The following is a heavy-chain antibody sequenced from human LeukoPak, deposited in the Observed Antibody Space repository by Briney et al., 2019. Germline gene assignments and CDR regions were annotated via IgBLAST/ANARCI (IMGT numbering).Heavy chain of an antibody. CDR2: INPSGGST. D-gene: IGHD3-9*01. J-gene: IGHJ3*01. V-gene: IGHV1-46*01. CDR3: ARDADWQYAFDV. Sequence: ASVKVSCKTSGYTFTSYFLHWVRQAPGQGLEWKGIINPSGGSTTYAQKFQGRVTMTRDTSTNTVYMELRNLRSEDTAAYFCARDADWQYAFDVWGQGTMVSVSS. CDR1: GYTFTSYF.